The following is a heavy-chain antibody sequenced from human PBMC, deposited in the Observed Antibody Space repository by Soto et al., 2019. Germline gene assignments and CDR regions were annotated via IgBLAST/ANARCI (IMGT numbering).Heavy chain of an antibody. Sequence: GGSLRLSCAASGFTFSNAWMSWVRQAPGKGLEWVGRIKSKTDGGTTDYAAPVKGRFTISRDDSKNTLYLQMNSLKTEDVAVYYCTTGWMGPYAYCGGDCYRSAPPDYWGQGTLVTVSS. J-gene: IGHJ4*02. CDR3: TTGWMGPYAYCGGDCYRSAPPDY. D-gene: IGHD2-21*01. CDR2: IKSKTDGGTT. V-gene: IGHV3-15*01. CDR1: GFTFSNAW.